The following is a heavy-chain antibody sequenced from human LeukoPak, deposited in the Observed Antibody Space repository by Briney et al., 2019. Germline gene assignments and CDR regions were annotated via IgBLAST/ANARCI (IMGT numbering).Heavy chain of an antibody. CDR3: ARAYDFWSAHIDY. D-gene: IGHD3-3*01. CDR2: IIASGGNT. J-gene: IGHJ4*02. Sequence: PGGSLRLSCAASGFTFSNYAMSWVRQAPGKGLEWVSSIIASGGNTYYADSVKGRFTISRDNAKNSLYLQMNSLRAEDTAVYYCARAYDFWSAHIDYWGQGTLVTVSS. CDR1: GFTFSNYA. V-gene: IGHV3-23*01.